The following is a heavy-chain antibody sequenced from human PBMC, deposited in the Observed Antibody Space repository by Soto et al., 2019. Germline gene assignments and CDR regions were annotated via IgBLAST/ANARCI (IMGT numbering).Heavy chain of an antibody. Sequence: SLTCAVSGGSISSNKWVSWVRQPPGKGLEWIGEIHQSGSAHYNPSLKSRVSISVDKSENQFSLNLSSVTATDTAVYYCASAEFSTTVTTFHWGPGILVTVPS. V-gene: IGHV4-4*02. J-gene: IGHJ4*02. CDR1: GGSISSNKW. CDR3: ASAEFSTTVTTFH. CDR2: IHQSGSA. D-gene: IGHD4-17*01.